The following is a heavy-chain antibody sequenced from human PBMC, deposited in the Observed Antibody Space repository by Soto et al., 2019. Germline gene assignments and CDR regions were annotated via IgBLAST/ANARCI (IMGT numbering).Heavy chain of an antibody. V-gene: IGHV4-30-2*01. CDR3: ASLAAAGSFDY. Sequence: SETLSLTCAGSGGSITRGGYSWSWIRQPPGQGVVLIGSIYTSGSTYYNPSLQSRVTMSVDRSKNQFSLKLSSVTAADTPVYYCASLAAAGSFDYWGQGTLVTVSS. CDR2: IYTSGST. CDR1: GGSITRGGYS. D-gene: IGHD6-13*01. J-gene: IGHJ4*02.